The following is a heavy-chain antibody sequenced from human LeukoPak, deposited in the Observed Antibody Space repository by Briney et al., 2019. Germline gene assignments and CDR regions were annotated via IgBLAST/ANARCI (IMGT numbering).Heavy chain of an antibody. V-gene: IGHV3-23*01. CDR3: VKSGGACTSTSCPFDY. D-gene: IGHD2-2*01. J-gene: IGHJ4*02. Sequence: PGGSLRLSCAASGFTFGNYAMSWVRQAPGKGLEWVPAISGSGGSTYYADSVKGRFTISRDNPKNTLYLQMNSLRAEDTAVYYCVKSGGACTSTSCPFDYWGQGTLVTVSS. CDR1: GFTFGNYA. CDR2: ISGSGGST.